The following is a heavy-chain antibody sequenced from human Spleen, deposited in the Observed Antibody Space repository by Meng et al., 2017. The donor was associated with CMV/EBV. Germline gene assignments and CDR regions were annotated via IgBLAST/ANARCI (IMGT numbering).Heavy chain of an antibody. Sequence: PQLKEWGPGLVRPSEARSLTCSVSGGSISTSGYYWGWIRQPPGKGLEWIGSIGHSGFTYYTPSLKSRVTVSIDTSRNQFSLWLTSVTAADTAVYYCVRSSAWVRTGFDPWGQGTLVTVSS. CDR3: VRSSAWVRTGFDP. CDR2: IGHSGFT. V-gene: IGHV4-39*01. J-gene: IGHJ5*02. CDR1: GGSISTSGYY. D-gene: IGHD6-19*01.